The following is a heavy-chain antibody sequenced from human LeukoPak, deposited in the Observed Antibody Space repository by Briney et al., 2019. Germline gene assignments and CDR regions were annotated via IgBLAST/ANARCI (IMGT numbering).Heavy chain of an antibody. D-gene: IGHD4-17*01. CDR3: ARVGRYGDFPLLDV. CDR2: IYYSGST. J-gene: IGHJ6*04. V-gene: IGHV4-39*07. CDR1: GGSISSSSYY. Sequence: SETLSLTCTVSGGSISSSSYYWGWIRQPPGKGLEWIGSIYYSGSTYYNPSLKSRVTMSVDTSKNQFSLKLSSVTAADTAVYYCARVGRYGDFPLLDVWGKGTTVTISS.